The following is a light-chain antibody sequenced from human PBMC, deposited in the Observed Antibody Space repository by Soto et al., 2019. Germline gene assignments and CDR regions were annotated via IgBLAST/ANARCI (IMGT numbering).Light chain of an antibody. CDR2: RDS. J-gene: IGLJ2*01. CDR3: HVWDSSTVV. Sequence: SSELTQPLSVSVALGQTARITCGGNNIGSKNVHWYQQKPGQAPVVVIYRDSNRPSGIPERFSGSNSGNTATLSIRRAQAGDEADYYCHVWDSSTVVFGGGTKLTVL. V-gene: IGLV3-9*01. CDR1: NIGSKN.